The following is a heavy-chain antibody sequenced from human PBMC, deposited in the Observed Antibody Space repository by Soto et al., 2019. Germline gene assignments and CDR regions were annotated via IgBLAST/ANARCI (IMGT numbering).Heavy chain of an antibody. V-gene: IGHV3-23*01. D-gene: IGHD4-17*01. CDR2: ISGSGGST. Sequence: EVQLLESGGGLVQPGGSLRLSCAASGFTFSSYAMSWVRQAPGKGLEWVSAISGSGGSTYYADSVKGRFTISRDNSKNTLYLQMNSLSAEDTAVYYCAKDPLTFYGDYRGWFDPLGQGTLVNVSS. J-gene: IGHJ5*02. CDR3: AKDPLTFYGDYRGWFDP. CDR1: GFTFSSYA.